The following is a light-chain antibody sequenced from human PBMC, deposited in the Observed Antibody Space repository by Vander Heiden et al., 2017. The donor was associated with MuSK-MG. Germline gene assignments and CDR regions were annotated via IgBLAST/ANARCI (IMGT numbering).Light chain of an antibody. CDR1: SPNLGSNT. V-gene: IGLV1-44*01. CDR2: SNN. Sequence: QSVLTQPPSASGTPGQRVTISCSGSSPNLGSNTVNWYQQRPGTAPKLLIYSNNQRPSGVPDRFSGSKSGTSASLAISGLQSEDEADYYCAAWDDSLNGHVFGTGTKVTVL. CDR3: AAWDDSLNGHV. J-gene: IGLJ1*01.